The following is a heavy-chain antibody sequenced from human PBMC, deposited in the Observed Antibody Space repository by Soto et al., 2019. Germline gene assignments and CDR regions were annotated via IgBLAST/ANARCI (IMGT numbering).Heavy chain of an antibody. V-gene: IGHV3-23*01. CDR3: AKPLRFSYYLDY. CDR1: GFTFSSYA. J-gene: IGHJ4*02. D-gene: IGHD3-3*01. Sequence: PGGSLSLSCAASGFTFSSYAMSWVRQAPGKGLEWVSAISGSGGSTYYADSVKGRFTISRDNSKNTLYLQMNSLRAEDTAVYYCAKPLRFSYYLDYWGQGTLVTVSS. CDR2: ISGSGGST.